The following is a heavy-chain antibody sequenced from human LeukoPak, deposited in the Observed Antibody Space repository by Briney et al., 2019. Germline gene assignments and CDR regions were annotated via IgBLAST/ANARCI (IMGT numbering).Heavy chain of an antibody. J-gene: IGHJ4*02. CDR1: GFTFSSYG. Sequence: GGSLRLSCAASGFTFSSYGMHWVRQAPGKGLEWVAVMWFDGSNIYYADSVKGRFTISRDNSKNTLYLQMDSLRAEDTAVYYCARDYSSSWLRFFDYWGQGTLVTVFS. D-gene: IGHD6-6*01. V-gene: IGHV3-33*01. CDR2: MWFDGSNI. CDR3: ARDYSSSWLRFFDY.